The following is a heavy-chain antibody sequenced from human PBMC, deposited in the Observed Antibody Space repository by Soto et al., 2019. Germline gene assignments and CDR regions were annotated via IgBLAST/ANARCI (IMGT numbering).Heavy chain of an antibody. J-gene: IGHJ4*02. Sequence: QVQLQESGPGLVKPSQTLSLTCTVSGGSISSGGYFWSWVHQHPGKGLEWIGNIYYSGRTYYNPSLKSRVTVSVDTSKNQFSLNLSSVTAADTAVYYCARFAKEENPKVGSWYYFDYWGQGTRVTVSS. V-gene: IGHV4-31*03. D-gene: IGHD6-13*01. CDR1: GGSISSGGYF. CDR2: IYYSGRT. CDR3: ARFAKEENPKVGSWYYFDY.